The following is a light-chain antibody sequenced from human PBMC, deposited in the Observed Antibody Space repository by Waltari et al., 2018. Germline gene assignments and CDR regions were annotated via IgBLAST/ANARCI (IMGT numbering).Light chain of an antibody. V-gene: IGLV1-51*01. Sequence: QSVLTQPPSVSAAAGQQVTIPCSGSRSNIGNNFVSWYQQVPGTAPKLLIFDNNKRPSGIPDRFSGSKSGSSATLGIAGLQTGDEAEYYCGTWDSSLSVVFGGGTKLTVL. J-gene: IGLJ2*01. CDR1: RSNIGNNF. CDR2: DNN. CDR3: GTWDSSLSVV.